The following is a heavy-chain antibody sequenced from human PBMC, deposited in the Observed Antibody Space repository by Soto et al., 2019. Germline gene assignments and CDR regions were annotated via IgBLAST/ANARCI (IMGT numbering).Heavy chain of an antibody. CDR2: IYYSGST. V-gene: IGHV4-31*03. CDR3: ARVWGTTLPLYYYYGMDV. Sequence: SETLSLTCTVSGGSISRVGDYWSWIRQHPGKGLEWIGYIYYSGSTYYNPSLKSRVTISVDTSKNQFSLKLSSVTAADTAVYYCARVWGTTLPLYYYYGMDVWGQGTTVT. CDR1: GGSISRVGDY. D-gene: IGHD3-16*01. J-gene: IGHJ6*02.